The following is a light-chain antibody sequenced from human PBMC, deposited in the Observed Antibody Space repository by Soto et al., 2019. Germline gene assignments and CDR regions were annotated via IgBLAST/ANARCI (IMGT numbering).Light chain of an antibody. Sequence: DIQMTQSPSSLSASVGDRVTITCRASQSISSYLNWYQQKPGKAPKLLIYAASSLQSGVPSRFSGSASGTDFTLTISTLQPEDFATYYCQQSYSTPRPFGQGTKVEIK. CDR2: AAS. CDR1: QSISSY. CDR3: QQSYSTPRP. J-gene: IGKJ1*01. V-gene: IGKV1-39*01.